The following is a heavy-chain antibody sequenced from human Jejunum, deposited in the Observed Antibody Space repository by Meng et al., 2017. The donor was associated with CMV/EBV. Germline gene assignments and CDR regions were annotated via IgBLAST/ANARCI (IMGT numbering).Heavy chain of an antibody. J-gene: IGHJ6*02. CDR3: ARIRAPYYDYWNGDYSNYYYGMDI. Sequence: WIRQSPGKGLEWIGTIYYTGTVTYYHPSLQSRVTISLDTPNNQFSLKLSSVTAADRAVYYCARIRAPYYDYWNGDYSNYYYGMDIWGQGTTVTVSS. V-gene: IGHV4-39*07. CDR2: IYYTGTVT. D-gene: IGHD3-3*01.